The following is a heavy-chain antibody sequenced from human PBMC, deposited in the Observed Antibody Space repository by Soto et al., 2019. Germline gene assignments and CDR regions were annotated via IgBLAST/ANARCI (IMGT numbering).Heavy chain of an antibody. V-gene: IGHV4-59*01. CDR3: ARGTSWQLPFDY. CDR1: SDSISSYY. Sequence: PSETLSLTCTVSSDSISSYYWSWIRQPPGKRLEWIGYISYSGSTDYNPSLKSRVTISGDTSKNQFSLKVSSVIAADTAVYYCARGTSWQLPFDYWGQGTLVTVSS. J-gene: IGHJ4*02. D-gene: IGHD6-13*01. CDR2: ISYSGST.